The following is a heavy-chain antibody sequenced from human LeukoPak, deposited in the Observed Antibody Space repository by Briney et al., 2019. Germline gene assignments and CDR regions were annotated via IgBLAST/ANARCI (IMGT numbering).Heavy chain of an antibody. J-gene: IGHJ4*02. V-gene: IGHV4-59*01. CDR3: ARAGRGYTYGIDF. Sequence: SETLSLTCTVSGASISTYYWIWIRQPPGKGLEWIGYFYYSGSTNHNPSLKSRVTISVDTSKNQFSLKLSSVTAADTAVYYCARAGRGYTYGIDFWGQGTLVPVSS. CDR1: GASISTYY. CDR2: FYYSGST. D-gene: IGHD5-18*01.